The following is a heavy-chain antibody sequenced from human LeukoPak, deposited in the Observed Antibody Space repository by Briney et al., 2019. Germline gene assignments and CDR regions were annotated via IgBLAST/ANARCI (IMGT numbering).Heavy chain of an antibody. CDR2: ISWNSGSI. J-gene: IGHJ6*02. D-gene: IGHD3-9*01. V-gene: IGHV3-9*01. CDR1: GFTFDDYA. CDR3: AKDMTGLTRYYYYGMDV. Sequence: PGGSLRLSCAASGFTFDDYAMHWVRQAPGKGLEWVSGISWNSGSIGYADSVKGRFTISRDNAKNSLYLQMNSLRAEDTALYYCAKDMTGLTRYYYYGMDVWGQGTTVTVSS.